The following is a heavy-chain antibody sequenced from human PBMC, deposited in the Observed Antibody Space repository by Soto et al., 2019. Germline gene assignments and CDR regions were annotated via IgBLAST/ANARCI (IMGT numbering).Heavy chain of an antibody. J-gene: IGHJ6*02. D-gene: IGHD2-2*01. V-gene: IGHV6-1*01. Sequence: HSQTLSLTCAISGDSVSSNSAAWNWIRQSPSRGLEWLGRTYYRSKWYNDYAVSVKSRITINPDTSKNQFSLQLNSVTPEDTAVYYCARGPRYCSSTSCPSYYGMDVWGQGTTVTVSS. CDR1: GDSVSSNSAA. CDR2: TYYRSKWYN. CDR3: ARGPRYCSSTSCPSYYGMDV.